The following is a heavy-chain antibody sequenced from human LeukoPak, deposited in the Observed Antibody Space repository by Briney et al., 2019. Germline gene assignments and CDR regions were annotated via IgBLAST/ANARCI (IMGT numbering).Heavy chain of an antibody. J-gene: IGHJ3*02. CDR1: GDSINSITYY. V-gene: IGHV4-39*07. CDR2: IFSNGNT. D-gene: IGHD3-10*01. CDR3: ARDPGGDDAFDI. Sequence: SETLSLTCTVSGDSINSITYYWGWIRQPPGKGLEWIANIFSNGNTFYNPSPKSRVTISLDMPKNQFSLKVNSVSAADTAVYYCARDPGGDDAFDIWGQGTMVTVSS.